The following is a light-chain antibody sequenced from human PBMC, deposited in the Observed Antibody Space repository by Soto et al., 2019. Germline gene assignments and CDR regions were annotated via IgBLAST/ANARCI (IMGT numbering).Light chain of an antibody. CDR1: SSNIGSNT. CDR2: SND. CDR3: AAWDDSLSVPYV. J-gene: IGLJ1*01. V-gene: IGLV1-44*01. Sequence: QSVLTQPPSASGTPGQRVTISCSGSSSNIGSNTVNWYQQLPGTAPKFLIYSNDQRPSGVPDRFSGSKSGTSASLAISGLQSEDEADYYCAAWDDSLSVPYVFGTGTKLTVL.